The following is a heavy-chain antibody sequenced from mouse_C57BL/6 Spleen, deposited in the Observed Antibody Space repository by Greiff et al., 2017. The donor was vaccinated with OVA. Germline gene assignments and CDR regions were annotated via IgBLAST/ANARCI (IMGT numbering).Heavy chain of an antibody. V-gene: IGHV1-82*01. CDR1: GYAFSSSW. J-gene: IGHJ4*01. D-gene: IGHD1-1*01. CDR3: ARLDGSSYSSHAMDY. Sequence: VQLQQSGPELVKPGASVKISCKASGYAFSSSWMNWVKQRPGKGLEWIGRIYPGDGDTNYNGKFKGKATLTADKSSSTAYLQLSSLTSEDSAVYFCARLDGSSYSSHAMDYWGQGTSVTVSS. CDR2: IYPGDGDT.